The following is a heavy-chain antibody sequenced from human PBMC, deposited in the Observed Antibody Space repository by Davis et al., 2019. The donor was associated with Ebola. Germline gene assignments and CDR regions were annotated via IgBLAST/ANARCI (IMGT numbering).Heavy chain of an antibody. CDR1: AFTFSDHY. Sequence: PGRSLRLSCPASAFTFSDHYMSWIRHAPGNGLEWVSYISISGRTINYADSVKGRFTISRDNAKNSLYLQMNSLRAEDTAVYYCARGQEMATILRVHDVFDIWGQGTMVTVSS. J-gene: IGHJ3*02. CDR2: ISISGRTI. CDR3: ARGQEMATILRVHDVFDI. D-gene: IGHD5-24*01. V-gene: IGHV3-11*01.